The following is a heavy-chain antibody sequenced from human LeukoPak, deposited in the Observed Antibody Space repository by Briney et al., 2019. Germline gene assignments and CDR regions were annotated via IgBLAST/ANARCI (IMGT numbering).Heavy chain of an antibody. V-gene: IGHV1-18*01. D-gene: IGHD2-2*01. J-gene: IGHJ6*03. CDR3: ARDLLAVPAARIIMDV. CDR1: GYTFTSYG. Sequence: ASVKVSCKASGYTFTSYGISWVRQAPGQGLEWMGWISAYNGNTNYAQKLQGRVTMTTDTSTSTAYMELRSLRSDDTAVYYCARDLLAVPAARIIMDVWGKGTTVTVSS. CDR2: ISAYNGNT.